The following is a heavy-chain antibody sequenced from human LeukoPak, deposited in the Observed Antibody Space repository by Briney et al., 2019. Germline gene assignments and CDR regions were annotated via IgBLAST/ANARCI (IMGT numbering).Heavy chain of an antibody. CDR1: GGSISSYY. Sequence: SETLSLTCTVSGGSISSYYWSWIRQPPGKGLEWIGYIYYSGSTNYSPSLKSRVTISVDTSKNQFSLKLSSVTAADTAVYYCARGLGYLDAFDIWGQGTMVTVSS. CDR3: ARGLGYLDAFDI. D-gene: IGHD5-12*01. CDR2: IYYSGST. V-gene: IGHV4-59*01. J-gene: IGHJ3*02.